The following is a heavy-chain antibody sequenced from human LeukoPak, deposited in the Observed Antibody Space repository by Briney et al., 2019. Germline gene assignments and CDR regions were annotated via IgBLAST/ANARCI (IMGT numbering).Heavy chain of an antibody. CDR3: ARGFQRGDSPV. J-gene: IGHJ4*02. D-gene: IGHD2-21*02. CDR2: IMKDGSEK. Sequence: PGESLRLSCAPSGFTFSAYSLSWVRQAPGKGLEWVAKIMKDGSEKDYVDSVKGRFTISRDNAKGSLYLQLNSLRTEDTAVYYCARGFQRGDSPVWGQGTLVTVSS. CDR1: GFTFSAYS. V-gene: IGHV3-7*01.